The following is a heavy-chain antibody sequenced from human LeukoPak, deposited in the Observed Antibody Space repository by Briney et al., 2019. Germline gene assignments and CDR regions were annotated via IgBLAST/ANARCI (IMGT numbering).Heavy chain of an antibody. CDR2: IWYDGSNK. V-gene: IGHV3-33*01. Sequence: GGSLRLSCAASGFTFSNYGMHWVRQAPGKGLEWVAVIWYDGSNKYYAESVKGRFTISRDNSKNTLYLQMNSLRAEDTAVYYCARDTVTGGSGAGYFDYWGQGTLVTVSS. D-gene: IGHD1-26*01. CDR1: GFTFSNYG. J-gene: IGHJ4*02. CDR3: ARDTVTGGSGAGYFDY.